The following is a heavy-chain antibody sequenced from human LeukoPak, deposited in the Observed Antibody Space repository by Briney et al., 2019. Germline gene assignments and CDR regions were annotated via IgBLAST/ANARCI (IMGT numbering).Heavy chain of an antibody. CDR2: IYYSGST. CDR3: ARRGSSPNYYYYYMDV. J-gene: IGHJ6*03. Sequence: PSETLSLTCTVSGGSISSSSYYWGWIRQPPGKGLEWIGGIYYSGSTYYNPSLKSRVTISVDTSKNQFSLKLSSVTAADTAVYYCARRGSSPNYYYYYMDVWGKGTTVTVSS. D-gene: IGHD6-6*01. V-gene: IGHV4-39*01. CDR1: GGSISSSSYY.